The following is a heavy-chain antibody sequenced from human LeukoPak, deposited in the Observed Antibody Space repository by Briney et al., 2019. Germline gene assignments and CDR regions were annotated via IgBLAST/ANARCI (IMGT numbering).Heavy chain of an antibody. V-gene: IGHV4-30-4*01. D-gene: IGHD2-2*01. Sequence: SQTLSLTCTLSGGSLRSGDYCCGWIRQPPGNGLEWVGYIYYSGSTYYNPSLKSRVTISVDTSKTQFSLKLSSVTAADTAVYYCARALVVPAAPNTFDPWGQGTLVTVSS. CDR1: GGSLRSGDYC. J-gene: IGHJ5*02. CDR2: IYYSGST. CDR3: ARALVVPAAPNTFDP.